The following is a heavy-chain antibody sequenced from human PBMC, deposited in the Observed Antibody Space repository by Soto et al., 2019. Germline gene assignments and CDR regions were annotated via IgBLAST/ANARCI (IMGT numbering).Heavy chain of an antibody. CDR2: ISIASSTI. V-gene: IGHV3-11*01. J-gene: IGHJ4*02. CDR1: GFTLSDYY. CDR3: ARERARVFDS. Sequence: QVQLVESGGGLVKPGGSLRLSCAASGFTLSDYYMGWIRQAPGRGLEWLSYISIASSTIYYADSVKGRFSISRDNAKNSLYLQLSSLRAEDTAVYFCARERARVFDSWGQGTLVTVSS.